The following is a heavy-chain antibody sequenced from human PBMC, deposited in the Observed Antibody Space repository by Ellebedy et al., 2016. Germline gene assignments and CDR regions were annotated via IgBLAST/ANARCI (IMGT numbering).Heavy chain of an antibody. V-gene: IGHV3-74*01. J-gene: IGHJ5*02. CDR1: GFTFSNNW. CDR3: ARLGIREGVDP. Sequence: GESLKISXAASGFTFSNNWMHWVRQAPGKGLVWVSRINIYGSITSYADSVKGRFTISKDNAKNTLYLQMNSLRADDTAVYFCARLGIREGVDPWGQGILVTVSS. D-gene: IGHD3-16*01. CDR2: INIYGSIT.